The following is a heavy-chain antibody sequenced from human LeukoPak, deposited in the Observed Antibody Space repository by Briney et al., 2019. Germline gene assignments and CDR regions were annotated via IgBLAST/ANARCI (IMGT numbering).Heavy chain of an antibody. V-gene: IGHV1-8*01. Sequence: ASVKVSCKASGYTFTSYDINWVRQATGQGLEWMGWMNPNSGNTGYAQKFQGRVTMTRNTSISTAYMELSSLRSEDTAVYYCARAAVLLWFGEPARTSFDYWGQGTLVTVSS. J-gene: IGHJ4*02. CDR3: ARAAVLLWFGEPARTSFDY. CDR2: MNPNSGNT. D-gene: IGHD3-10*01. CDR1: GYTFTSYD.